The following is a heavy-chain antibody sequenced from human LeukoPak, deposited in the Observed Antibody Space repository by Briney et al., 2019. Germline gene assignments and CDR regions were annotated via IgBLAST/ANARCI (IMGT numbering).Heavy chain of an antibody. V-gene: IGHV1-46*01. CDR1: GYTFTSYY. Sequence: GASVKVSCKASGYTFTSYYMHWVRQAPGQGLEWMGIINPSGGSTSYAQKFQGRVTMTRDMSTSTVYMELCSLRSEDTAVYYCARVPKPFGRNNFYYFDYWGQGTLVTVSS. J-gene: IGHJ4*02. CDR3: ARVPKPFGRNNFYYFDY. D-gene: IGHD1-26*01. CDR2: INPSGGST.